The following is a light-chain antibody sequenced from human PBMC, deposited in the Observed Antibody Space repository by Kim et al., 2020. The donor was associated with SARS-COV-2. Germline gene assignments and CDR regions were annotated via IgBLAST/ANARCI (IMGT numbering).Light chain of an antibody. Sequence: EIVLTQSPGTLSLSPGERATLSCRASHSVSINYLAWYQQKPGQAPRLLIFGASTRATGIPDRFSGSGSGTDFTLTISRLESEDFAVYYCQQYGSSPITFGQGTRLEIK. J-gene: IGKJ5*01. CDR2: GAS. V-gene: IGKV3-20*01. CDR1: HSVSINY. CDR3: QQYGSSPIT.